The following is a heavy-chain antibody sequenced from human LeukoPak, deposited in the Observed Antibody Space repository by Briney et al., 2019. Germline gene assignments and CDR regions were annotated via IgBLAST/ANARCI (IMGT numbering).Heavy chain of an antibody. D-gene: IGHD6-13*01. CDR2: IYYSGST. Sequence: PSETLSLTCTVSGGSISSYYWSWIRQPPGKGLEWIGYIYYSGSTNYNPSLKSRVTISVDTSKNQFSLKLSSATAADTAVYYCARGIAAAGHSVFDYWGQGTLVTVSS. J-gene: IGHJ4*02. V-gene: IGHV4-59*12. CDR1: GGSISSYY. CDR3: ARGIAAAGHSVFDY.